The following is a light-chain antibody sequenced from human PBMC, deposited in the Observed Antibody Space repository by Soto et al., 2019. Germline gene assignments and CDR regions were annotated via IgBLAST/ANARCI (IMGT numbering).Light chain of an antibody. V-gene: IGLV2-8*01. CDR2: EVT. J-gene: IGLJ3*02. CDR3: SSHAGINNVV. CDR1: SSDVGGYNY. Sequence: QSALTQPPSASGSPGQSVTISCTGTSSDVGGYNYVSWYQQHPGKAPKLMIYEVTKRPSGVPDRFSGSKSGNMASLTVSGLQADDEADYYCSSHAGINNVVFGGGTKLTVL.